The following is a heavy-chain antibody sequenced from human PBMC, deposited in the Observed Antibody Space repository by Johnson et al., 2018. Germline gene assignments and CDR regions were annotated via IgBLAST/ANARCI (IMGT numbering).Heavy chain of an antibody. CDR2: ISYDGSNK. CDR1: GFTFSSYG. D-gene: IGHD3-22*01. CDR3: AKDLSYYDSSGYYHAEYFQH. J-gene: IGHJ1*01. Sequence: QVQLQESGGGVVQPGRSLRLSCAASGFTFSSYGMHWVRQAPGKGLEWVAVISYDGSNKYYADSVKGRFTISRDNSKNTLYRQMNSLRAEDTAVYYCAKDLSYYDSSGYYHAEYFQHWGQGTLVTVSS. V-gene: IGHV3-30*18.